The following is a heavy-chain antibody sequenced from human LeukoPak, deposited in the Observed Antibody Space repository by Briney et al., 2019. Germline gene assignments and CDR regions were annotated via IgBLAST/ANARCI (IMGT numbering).Heavy chain of an antibody. CDR2: INHSGST. CDR1: GGSFSGYY. CDR3: ASGGTMVWGVIIPRHYFDY. D-gene: IGHD3-10*01. V-gene: IGHV4-34*01. J-gene: IGHJ4*02. Sequence: PSETLSLTGAVYGGSFSGYYWSWIRQPPGKGLEWIGEINHSGSTNYNASLKSRGTISVDTSKNQFSLKLSSVTAADTAVYYCASGGTMVWGVIIPRHYFDYWGQGTLVTVSS.